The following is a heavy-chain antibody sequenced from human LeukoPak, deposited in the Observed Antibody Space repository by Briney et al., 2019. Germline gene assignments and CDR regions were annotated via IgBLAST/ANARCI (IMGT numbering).Heavy chain of an antibody. D-gene: IGHD6-19*01. V-gene: IGHV3-7*01. CDR2: IKQGGSEK. CDR3: ARVLAVAAYYYYYMDV. CDR1: GFTFSSYW. J-gene: IGHJ6*03. Sequence: GGSLRLSCAASGFTFSSYWMSWVRQAPGKGLEWVAYIKQGGSEKYYVDSVKGRFTISRDNAKNSLYLQMNSLRAEDTAVYYCARVLAVAAYYYYYMDVWGKGTTVTVSS.